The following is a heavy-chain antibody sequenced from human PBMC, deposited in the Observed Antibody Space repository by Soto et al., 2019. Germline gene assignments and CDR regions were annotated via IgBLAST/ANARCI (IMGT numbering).Heavy chain of an antibody. Sequence: GGSLRLSCAASGFTVSSNYMSWVRQAPGKGLEWVSVIYSGGSTYYADSVKGRFTISRDNSKNTLYLQMNSLRAEDTAVYYCARDLIGYCSGGSCYANWFDPWGQGTLVTVSS. V-gene: IGHV3-66*01. CDR2: IYSGGST. J-gene: IGHJ5*02. D-gene: IGHD2-15*01. CDR3: ARDLIGYCSGGSCYANWFDP. CDR1: GFTVSSNY.